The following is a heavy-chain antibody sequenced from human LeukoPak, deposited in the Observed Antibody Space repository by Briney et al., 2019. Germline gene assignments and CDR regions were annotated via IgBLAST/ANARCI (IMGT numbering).Heavy chain of an antibody. Sequence: GGSLRLSCAASGSTFSTYAMTWVRQAPGRGLEWVSSISGSGGTTYYADSVKGRFTISRDNSKNTVFLQMNSLRAEDTAMYYCAKSSSLYDYWGQGTLVTVSS. V-gene: IGHV3-23*01. J-gene: IGHJ4*02. CDR3: AKSSSLYDY. CDR1: GSTFSTYA. CDR2: ISGSGGTT. D-gene: IGHD6-19*01.